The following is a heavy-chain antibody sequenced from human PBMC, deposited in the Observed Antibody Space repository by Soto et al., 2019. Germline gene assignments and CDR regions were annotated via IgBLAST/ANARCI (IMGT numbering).Heavy chain of an antibody. J-gene: IGHJ4*02. CDR3: ARRRVGYGSGCDVGVFYD. CDR1: GFSLSTSGVG. D-gene: IGHD2-15*01. CDR2: IYWDDDR. Sequence: SGPTLVNPTQTLTLTCTFSGFSLSTSGVGVGWIRQPPGKALECLGIIYWDDDRRYSPSLKNRLTITKDTSKNEVVLIMTNMDPDDTGTYYCARRRVGYGSGCDVGVFYDWGQGFLVTVSS. V-gene: IGHV2-5*02.